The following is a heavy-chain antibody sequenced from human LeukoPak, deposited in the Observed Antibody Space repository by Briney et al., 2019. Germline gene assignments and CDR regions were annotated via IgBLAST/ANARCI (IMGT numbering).Heavy chain of an antibody. CDR2: IYYTGSI. V-gene: IGHV4-30-4*01. D-gene: IGHD3-16*02. J-gene: IGHJ4*02. Sequence: KTSQTLSLTCIVSGGSISSGDYYWSWIRQSPGKGLEWIGYIYYTGSISYNPSLKSRLTISVDTSKNQFSLKLSSVTAADTAVYYCARGPNYVWGSYRYFDYWGQGTLVTVSS. CDR1: GGSISSGDYY. CDR3: ARGPNYVWGSYRYFDY.